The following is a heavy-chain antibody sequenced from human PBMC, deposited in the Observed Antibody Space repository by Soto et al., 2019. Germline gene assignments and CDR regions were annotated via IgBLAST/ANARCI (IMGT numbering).Heavy chain of an antibody. V-gene: IGHV3-21*01. Sequence: PGGSLRLSCAASGFTFSTYSMNWVRRAPGGGLEWVSSISSRSSYMYSADSVKGRFTVSRDNAKNSLYLQMNSLRAEDTAVYYCARDLKETGYDYYGMDVWGQGTTVTVPS. CDR3: ARDLKETGYDYYGMDV. CDR2: ISSRSSYM. CDR1: GFTFSTYS. J-gene: IGHJ6*02.